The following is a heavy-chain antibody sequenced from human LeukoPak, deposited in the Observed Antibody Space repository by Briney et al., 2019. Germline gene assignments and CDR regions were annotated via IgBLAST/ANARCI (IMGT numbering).Heavy chain of an antibody. J-gene: IGHJ3*02. V-gene: IGHV4-59*08. Sequence: SETLSLTCTVSGGSISSYYWSWIRQPPGKGLEWSGYIYYSWSTNYNPSLKSRVTISVDTSKNQFSLKLSSVTAADTAVYFCARGPYSYDSSGAFDIWGQGTMVTVSS. CDR2: IYYSWST. CDR1: GGSISSYY. D-gene: IGHD3-22*01. CDR3: ARGPYSYDSSGAFDI.